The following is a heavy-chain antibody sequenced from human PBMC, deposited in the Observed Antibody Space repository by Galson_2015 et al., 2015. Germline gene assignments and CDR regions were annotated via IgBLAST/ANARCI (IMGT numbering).Heavy chain of an antibody. J-gene: IGHJ4*02. CDR1: GGSISSYY. CDR3: ARFPPLDKYGDYGY. D-gene: IGHD4-17*01. CDR2: IYYSGST. V-gene: IGHV4-59*01. Sequence: ETLSLTCTVSGGSISSYYWSWIRQPPGKGLEWIGYIYYSGSTNYNPSLKSRVTISVDTSKNQFSLKLSSVTAADTAVYYCARFPPLDKYGDYGYWGQGTLVTVSS.